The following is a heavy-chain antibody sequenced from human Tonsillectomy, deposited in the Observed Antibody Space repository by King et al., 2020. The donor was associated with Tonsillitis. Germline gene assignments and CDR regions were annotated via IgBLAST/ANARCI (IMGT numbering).Heavy chain of an antibody. Sequence: QLQESGPGLVKPSETLSLTCTVSGGSISSSSYYWGWIRQPPGKGLEWSGSIYYSGSTYYNQSLKTRVTISVDTSKNQFSLKLSSVTAADTAVYYCARRGSYSSGWFDYWGQGTLVTVSS. D-gene: IGHD6-19*01. CDR1: GGSISSSSYY. CDR3: ARRGSYSSGWFDY. J-gene: IGHJ4*02. CDR2: IYYSGST. V-gene: IGHV4-39*01.